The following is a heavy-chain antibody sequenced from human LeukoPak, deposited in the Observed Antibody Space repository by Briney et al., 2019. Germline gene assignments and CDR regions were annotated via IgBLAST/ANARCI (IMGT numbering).Heavy chain of an antibody. CDR1: GFTFSSYA. Sequence: GGSQRLSCAASGFTFSSYAMSWVRQAPGKGLEWVSAISGSGGSTYYADSVKGRFTISRDNSKNTLYLQMNSLRAEDTAVYYCAKGVRSGIVVVITSGEGFDYWGQGTLVTVSS. J-gene: IGHJ4*02. CDR2: ISGSGGST. D-gene: IGHD3-22*01. CDR3: AKGVRSGIVVVITSGEGFDY. V-gene: IGHV3-23*01.